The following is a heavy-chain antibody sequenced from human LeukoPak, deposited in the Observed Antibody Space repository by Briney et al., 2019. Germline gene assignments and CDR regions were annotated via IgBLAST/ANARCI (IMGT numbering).Heavy chain of an antibody. Sequence: GGSLRLSCEASGFTFTTYAMSWVRQAPGKGLQWVSGISGGDSGTYYTDSVRGRFTISRDDSKNTVYLQMNSLRAEDTAVYYCAKDRPLTYYDFWSGYWFDYWGQGTLVTVSS. CDR3: AKDRPLTYYDFWSGYWFDY. D-gene: IGHD3-3*01. J-gene: IGHJ4*02. V-gene: IGHV3-23*01. CDR2: ISGGDSGT. CDR1: GFTFTTYA.